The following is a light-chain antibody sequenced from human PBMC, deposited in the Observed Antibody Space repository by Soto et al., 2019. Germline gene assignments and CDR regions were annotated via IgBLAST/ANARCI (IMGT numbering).Light chain of an antibody. Sequence: EIVLTQSPGTLSLSPGERATLSCRASQSVSSSYLAWYQQKPGQAPRLLISGASSRATGIPDRFSGSGSGTDFTLTISRLEPEDLAVYYCQQYGSAPPYTFGPGTKVDIK. CDR1: QSVSSSY. CDR3: QQYGSAPPYT. V-gene: IGKV3-20*01. J-gene: IGKJ3*01. CDR2: GAS.